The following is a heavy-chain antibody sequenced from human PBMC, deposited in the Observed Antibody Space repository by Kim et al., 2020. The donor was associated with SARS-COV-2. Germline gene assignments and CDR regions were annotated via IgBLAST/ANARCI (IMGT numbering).Heavy chain of an antibody. Sequence: SETLSLTCSVSGYSISTGYYWAWIRQPPGKGLQWIGSLHPSGSIYYNPSLKSRVTISLDTSKNQFSLNLNSLTGADTAVYFCAREWGEADRRGTATAF. J-gene: IGHJ3*01. D-gene: IGHD5-18*01. CDR3: AREWGEADRRGTATAF. CDR2: LHPSGSI. V-gene: IGHV4-38-2*02. CDR1: GYSISTGYY.